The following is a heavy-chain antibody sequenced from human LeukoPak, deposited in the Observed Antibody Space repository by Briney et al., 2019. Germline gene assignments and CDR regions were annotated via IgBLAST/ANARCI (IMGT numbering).Heavy chain of an antibody. D-gene: IGHD5-18*01. CDR1: GVASSGYY. CDR3: AWTRYGYLCY. CDR2: IDHQGST. Sequence: SETLSLTCAVYGVASSGYYGTWMRQAPGKGLEWIGEIDHQGSTNYNPSLKSRVTISVDPSKSQFSLRLSAVTAAHTAGYCCAWTRYGYLCYWGQVTLVSVSS. J-gene: IGHJ4*02. V-gene: IGHV4-34*01.